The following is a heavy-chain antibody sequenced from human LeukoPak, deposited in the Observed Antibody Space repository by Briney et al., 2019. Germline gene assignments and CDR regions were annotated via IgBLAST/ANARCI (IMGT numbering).Heavy chain of an antibody. CDR3: ARLHDFWSGYTTYYYMDV. CDR1: DGSISSYY. Sequence: SETLSLTCTVSDGSISSYYWSWIRQPPGKGLEWIGYIYYSGSTSYNPSLKSRVTISVDTSKNQFSLKLSSVTAADTAVYYCARLHDFWSGYTTYYYMDVWGKGTTDTVSS. D-gene: IGHD3-3*01. CDR2: IYYSGST. V-gene: IGHV4-59*01. J-gene: IGHJ6*03.